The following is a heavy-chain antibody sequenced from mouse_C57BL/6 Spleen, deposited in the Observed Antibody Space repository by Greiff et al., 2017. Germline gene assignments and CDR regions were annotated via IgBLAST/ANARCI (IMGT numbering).Heavy chain of an antibody. CDR1: GYTFTSSW. CDR2: IHPNSGST. J-gene: IGHJ3*01. V-gene: IGHV1-64*01. Sequence: QVQLQQPGAELVKPGASVKLSCKASGYTFTSSWMHWVKQRPGQGLEWIGMIHPNSGSTNYNEKFKSKATLTVDKSSSTAYMQLSSLTSEDSAVYYCARVDGYYVEFAYWGQGTLVTVSA. D-gene: IGHD2-3*01. CDR3: ARVDGYYVEFAY.